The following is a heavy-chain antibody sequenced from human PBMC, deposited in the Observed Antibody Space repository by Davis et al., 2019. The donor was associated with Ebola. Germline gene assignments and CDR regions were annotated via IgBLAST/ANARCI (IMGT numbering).Heavy chain of an antibody. CDR3: ARATFGYNSGWYADY. CDR1: GYTFTSYA. V-gene: IGHV1-3*01. D-gene: IGHD6-19*01. Sequence: AASVKVSCKASGYTFTSYAIHWMRQAPGQRLEWVGWVHGGNGNTKYSQRFQGRVTITTDTSASTAYLDLSSLRSDDTAVFYCARATFGYNSGWYADYWGQGTLVTVSS. J-gene: IGHJ4*02. CDR2: VHGGNGNT.